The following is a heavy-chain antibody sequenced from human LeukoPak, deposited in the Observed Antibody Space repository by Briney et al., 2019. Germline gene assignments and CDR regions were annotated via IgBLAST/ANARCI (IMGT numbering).Heavy chain of an antibody. CDR2: INPNSGDT. J-gene: IGHJ4*02. CDR3: AGACYYYDSTGYTDFDY. Sequence: GASVKVSCKASGYTFTGYYIHWVRQAPGQGLEWVGWINPNSGDTNYAQKFYARVTMTRDTSISTAYMELSRLISDDTAGYYCAGACYYYDSTGYTDFDYWGQGILVTGSS. V-gene: IGHV1-2*02. D-gene: IGHD3-22*01. CDR1: GYTFTGYY.